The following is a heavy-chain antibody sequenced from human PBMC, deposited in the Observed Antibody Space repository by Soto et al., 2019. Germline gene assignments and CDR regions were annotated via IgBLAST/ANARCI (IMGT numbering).Heavy chain of an antibody. V-gene: IGHV3-53*04. D-gene: IGHD3-10*01. J-gene: IGHJ4*02. CDR1: GFTVSSNY. CDR3: ARDQTYYYGSGSYYLNGY. CDR2: IYSGGST. Sequence: GGSLRLSCAASGFTVSSNYMSWVRQAPGKGLEWVSVIYSGGSTYYADSVKGRFTISRHNSKNTLYLQMNSLRAEDTAVYYCARDQTYYYGSGSYYLNGYWGQGTLVTVSS.